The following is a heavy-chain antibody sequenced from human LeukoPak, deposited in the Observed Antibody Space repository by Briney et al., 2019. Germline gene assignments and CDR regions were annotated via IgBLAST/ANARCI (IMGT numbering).Heavy chain of an antibody. CDR3: ARSGQYCSGGSCYILWYFDL. D-gene: IGHD2-15*01. Sequence: SQTLSLTCTVSGGSISSYYWSWIRQPPGKGLEWIGYIYYSGSTNYNPSLKSRVTISVDTSKNQFSLKLSSVTAADTAVYYCARSGQYCSGGSCYILWYFDLWGRGTLVTVSS. V-gene: IGHV4-59*01. CDR2: IYYSGST. CDR1: GGSISSYY. J-gene: IGHJ2*01.